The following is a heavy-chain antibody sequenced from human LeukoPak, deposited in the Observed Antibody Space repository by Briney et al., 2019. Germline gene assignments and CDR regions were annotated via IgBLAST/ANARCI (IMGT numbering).Heavy chain of an antibody. Sequence: SETLSLTCTVSGYSISSGYYWGWIRQPPGKGLEWIGSIYHSGSTYYNPSLKSRVTISVDTSKNQFSLKLSSVTAADTAVYYCAREGYDSSGLYYFDYWGQGTLVTVSS. CDR1: GYSISSGYY. CDR2: IYHSGST. D-gene: IGHD3-22*01. V-gene: IGHV4-38-2*02. CDR3: AREGYDSSGLYYFDY. J-gene: IGHJ4*02.